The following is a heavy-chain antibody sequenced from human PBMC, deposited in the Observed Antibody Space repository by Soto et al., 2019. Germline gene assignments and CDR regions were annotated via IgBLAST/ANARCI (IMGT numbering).Heavy chain of an antibody. V-gene: IGHV4-31*03. D-gene: IGHD2-15*01. CDR1: GGSISSGGYY. CDR2: IYYSGST. Sequence: PSETLSLTCTVSGGSISSGGYYWSWIRQHPGKGLEWIGYIYYSGSTYYNPSLKSRVTISVDTSKNQFSLKLSSVTAADTAVYYCARDFVGGGSSSFDYWGQGTLVTVSS. CDR3: ARDFVGGGSSSFDY. J-gene: IGHJ4*02.